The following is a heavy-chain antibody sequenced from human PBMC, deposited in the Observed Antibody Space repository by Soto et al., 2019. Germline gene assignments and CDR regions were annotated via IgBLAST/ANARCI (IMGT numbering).Heavy chain of an antibody. CDR3: AKDIDYGGVASFDY. CDR1: GFTFSSYG. V-gene: IGHV3-30*18. J-gene: IGHJ4*02. D-gene: IGHD4-17*01. CDR2: ILYDGSNK. Sequence: QVQLVESGGGVVQPGRSLRLSCAASGFTFSSYGMHWVRQAPGEGLEWVAVILYDGSNKYYADSVKGRFTISRDNSQNPLYLQMNSQIAEDTAVYYCAKDIDYGGVASFDYLGQGTLVTVSS.